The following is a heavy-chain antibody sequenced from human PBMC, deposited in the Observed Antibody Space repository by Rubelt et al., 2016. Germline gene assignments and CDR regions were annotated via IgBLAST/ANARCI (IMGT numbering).Heavy chain of an antibody. D-gene: IGHD5-12*01. CDR3: ARDRYSGYDGPGDAFDI. CDR2: IIPIFGTA. CDR1: GGTFSSYA. V-gene: IGHV1-69*06. Sequence: QVQLVQSGAEVKKPGSSVKVSCKASGGTFSSYAISWVRQAPGQGLEWMGGIIPIFGTANYAQKFQGRVTITADKSTSTAYMELSSLRSEDTAVYYCARDRYSGYDGPGDAFDIWGQGTMVTVSS. J-gene: IGHJ3*02.